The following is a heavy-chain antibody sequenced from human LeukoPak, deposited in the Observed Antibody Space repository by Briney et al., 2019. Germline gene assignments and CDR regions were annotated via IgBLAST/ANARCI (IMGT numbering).Heavy chain of an antibody. CDR1: GGSISSYY. CDR2: IYYSGST. J-gene: IGHJ4*02. Sequence: SETLSLTCTVSGGSISSYYWSWIRQPPGKGLEWIGYIYYSGSTNYNPSLKSRVTISVDTSRNQFSLKLSSVTAADTAVYNCARQPPRVYYFDYWGQGTLVTVSS. V-gene: IGHV4-59*01. CDR3: ARQPPRVYYFDY.